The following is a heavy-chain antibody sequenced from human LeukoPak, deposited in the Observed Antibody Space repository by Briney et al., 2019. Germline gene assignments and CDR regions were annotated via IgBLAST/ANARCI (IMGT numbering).Heavy chain of an antibody. CDR3: AKGGLLPDY. D-gene: IGHD3-22*01. CDR1: GLTFDDYA. CDR2: ISWNSGSI. J-gene: IGHJ4*02. V-gene: IGHV3-9*01. Sequence: GGSLRLSCAASGLTFDDYAMHWVRQAPGKGLEWVSGISWNSGSIGYADSVKGRFTISRDNAKNSLYLQMNSLRAEDTALYYCAKGGLLPDYWGQGTLVTVSS.